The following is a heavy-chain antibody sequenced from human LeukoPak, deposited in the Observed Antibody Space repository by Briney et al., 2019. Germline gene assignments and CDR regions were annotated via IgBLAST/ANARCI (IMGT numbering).Heavy chain of an antibody. CDR3: ARTFRSYAQSAYFDY. Sequence: GGSLRLSCAASGFTFSSYSMNWVRQAPGKGLEWVSSISSSSSYIYYADSVKGRFTISRDNAKNSLYLQMNSLRAEDTAVYYCARTFRSYAQSAYFDYWGQGTLVTVSS. V-gene: IGHV3-21*01. CDR1: GFTFSSYS. J-gene: IGHJ4*02. D-gene: IGHD1-26*01. CDR2: ISSSSSYI.